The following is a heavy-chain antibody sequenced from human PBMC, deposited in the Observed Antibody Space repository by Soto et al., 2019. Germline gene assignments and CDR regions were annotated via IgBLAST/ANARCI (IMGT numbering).Heavy chain of an antibody. V-gene: IGHV1-69*01. D-gene: IGHD5-18*01. J-gene: IGHJ6*02. Sequence: GLEWMGGIIPIFGTANYAQKFQGRVTITADESTSTAYMELSSLRSEDTAVYYCARVRRDDTASNYYYYGMDVWGQGTTVTVSS. CDR3: ARVRRDDTASNYYYYGMDV. CDR2: IIPIFGTA.